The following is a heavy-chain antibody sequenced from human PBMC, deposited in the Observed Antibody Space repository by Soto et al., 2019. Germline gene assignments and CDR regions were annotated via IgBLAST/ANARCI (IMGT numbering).Heavy chain of an antibody. CDR3: ARHGSSSWPPTNYYGMDV. CDR1: GGSISSYY. J-gene: IGHJ6*02. Sequence: QVQLQESGPGLVKPSETLSLTCTVSGGSISSYYWSWIRQPPGKGLEWIGYIYYSGSTNYNPSLKSRVTISVDKSKNPFPLKLGSVTAADPAVYYCARHGSSSWPPTNYYGMDVWGQGTTVTVSS. V-gene: IGHV4-59*08. D-gene: IGHD6-13*01. CDR2: IYYSGST.